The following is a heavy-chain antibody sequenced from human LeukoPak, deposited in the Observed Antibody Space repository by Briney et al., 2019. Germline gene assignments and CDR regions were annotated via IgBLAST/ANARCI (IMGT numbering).Heavy chain of an antibody. Sequence: GGTLRLSCAASGFTFSSFGMSWVRQVPGKGLEWVSSISSGGGSTYYADSVKGRFTISRDNSKNSLYLQMNSLRAEDTAVYYCARRAGAYSHPYDYWGQGTLVTVSS. CDR2: ISSGGGST. V-gene: IGHV3-23*01. J-gene: IGHJ4*02. CDR1: GFTFSSFG. CDR3: ARRAGAYSHPYDY. D-gene: IGHD4/OR15-4a*01.